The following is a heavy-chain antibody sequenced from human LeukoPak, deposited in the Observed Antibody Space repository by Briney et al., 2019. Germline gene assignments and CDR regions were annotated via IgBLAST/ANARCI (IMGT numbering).Heavy chain of an antibody. CDR3: ARDWAHGPFDF. D-gene: IGHD3-16*01. Sequence: AAVTLSCKASGYPFTTFSLHWVRQAPGQGPEWMAIINPGIFTTTYAQKLQDRVTVTSDTYTATVYMELRSLRLEDTAVYFCARDWAHGPFDFWGQGTLVTVSS. J-gene: IGHJ4*02. CDR1: GYPFTTFS. CDR2: INPGIFTT. V-gene: IGHV1-46*01.